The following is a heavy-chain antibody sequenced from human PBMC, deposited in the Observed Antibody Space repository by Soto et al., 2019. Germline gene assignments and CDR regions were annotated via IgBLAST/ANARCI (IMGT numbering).Heavy chain of an antibody. CDR3: ARGLAAGDY. V-gene: IGHV1-46*01. D-gene: IGHD6-13*01. Sequence: QVQLVQSGAEVKKPGGSVKLTCKASGYTFTNYYIHRVRQAPGQGLEWMAIINPNGGSTNYAQKFQGRVTLTRDTSTSTVYMDLSSLKSEDTAVYYCARGLAAGDYWGQGTLVTVSS. J-gene: IGHJ4*02. CDR1: GYTFTNYY. CDR2: INPNGGST.